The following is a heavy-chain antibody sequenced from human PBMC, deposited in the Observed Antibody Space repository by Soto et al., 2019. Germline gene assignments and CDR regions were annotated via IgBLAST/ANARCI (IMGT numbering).Heavy chain of an antibody. CDR3: AKFPFNEYSSSTSCYPGTY. D-gene: IGHD2-2*01. CDR1: GFTFSSYA. CDR2: ISGSGGST. J-gene: IGHJ4*02. V-gene: IGHV3-23*01. Sequence: GGSLRLSCAASGFTFSSYAMSWVRQAPGKGLEWVSAISGSGGSTYYADSVKGRFTISRDNSKNTLYLQMNSLRAEDTAVYYCAKFPFNEYSSSTSCYPGTYWGQGTLVTVSS.